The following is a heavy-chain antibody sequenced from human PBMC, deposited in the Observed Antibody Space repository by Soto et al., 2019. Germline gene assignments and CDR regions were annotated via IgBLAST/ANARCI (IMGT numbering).Heavy chain of an antibody. CDR2: IYYSGST. CDR1: GYSITSYY. Sequence: SETLSLTCTVSGYSITSYYWGWIRQPPGKGLEWIGYIYYSGSTNYNPSLKSRVTISVDTSKNQFSLTLNSVTAADTAVYYCARDRSVIAVAGTRNYYYGMDVWGQGTTVTVSS. J-gene: IGHJ6*02. CDR3: ARDRSVIAVAGTRNYYYGMDV. D-gene: IGHD6-19*01. V-gene: IGHV4-59*01.